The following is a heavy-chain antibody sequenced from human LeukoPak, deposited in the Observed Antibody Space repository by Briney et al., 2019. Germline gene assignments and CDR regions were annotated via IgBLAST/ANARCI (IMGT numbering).Heavy chain of an antibody. CDR3: AREGNGLLSKDLDY. V-gene: IGHV1-2*02. CDR2: INPRDGGT. CDR1: GYTFTDYH. D-gene: IGHD2-15*01. Sequence: EASVKVSCKGSGYTFTDYHLHWVRQAPGQGLEWVGYINPRDGGTSSPPNFRGRVTMTTDASSSTVYMELSRLTSDDTAIYYCAREGNGLLSKDLDYWGQGTLVTVSS. J-gene: IGHJ4*02.